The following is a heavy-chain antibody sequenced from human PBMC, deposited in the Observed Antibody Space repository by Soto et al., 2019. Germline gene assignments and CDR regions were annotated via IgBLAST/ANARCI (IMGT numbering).Heavy chain of an antibody. CDR3: ARDTRVVPAAIRDGGYYYYGMDV. J-gene: IGHJ6*02. CDR1: GYTFTSYG. V-gene: IGHV1-18*01. CDR2: ISAYNGNT. Sequence: ASVKVSCKASGYTFTSYGISWVRQAPGQGLEWMGWISAYNGNTNYAQKLQGRVTMTTDTSTSTAYMELRSLRSDDTAVYYCARDTRVVPAAIRDGGYYYYGMDVWGQGTTVTVSS. D-gene: IGHD2-2*02.